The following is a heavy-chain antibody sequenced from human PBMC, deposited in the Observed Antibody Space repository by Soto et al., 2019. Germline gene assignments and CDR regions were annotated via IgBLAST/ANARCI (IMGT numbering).Heavy chain of an antibody. D-gene: IGHD2-8*01. V-gene: IGHV3-23*01. CDR2: ISGYGSAT. CDR1: GFIFTGWG. Sequence: PGGSLRLSCAASGFIFTGWGLTWVRQCPGKGLEWVSSISGYGSATDYADSVKGRFTISRNNSAKILYLQMNSLRADDTATYYCARILYSSHLDGTDVWGQGTTVTVSS. J-gene: IGHJ6*02. CDR3: ARILYSSHLDGTDV.